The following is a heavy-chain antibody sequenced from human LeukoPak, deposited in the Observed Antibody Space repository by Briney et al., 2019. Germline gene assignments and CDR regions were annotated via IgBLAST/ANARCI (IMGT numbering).Heavy chain of an antibody. CDR2: LYYSGST. CDR1: DYSLRSSYY. CDR3: ARGNGDYVILSWIDP. Sequence: SETLSLTCTVSDYSLRSSYYWGWIRQPPGKGLEWIGSLYYSGSTYYNPSLKSRVTISVDTSKNQFSLKLNSLTAADTAVYYCARGNGDYVILSWIDPWGQGTLVTVSS. D-gene: IGHD4-17*01. V-gene: IGHV4-38-2*02. J-gene: IGHJ5*02.